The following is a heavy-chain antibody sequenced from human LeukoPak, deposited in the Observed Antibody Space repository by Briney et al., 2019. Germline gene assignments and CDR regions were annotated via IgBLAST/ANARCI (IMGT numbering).Heavy chain of an antibody. CDR2: IDANNGDT. D-gene: IGHD4-11*01. Sequence: ASVKISCKASGYTFRGNYIHWLRQAPGQGLEWMGWIDANNGDTKSAQKFQGRVTMSRDTSISTAYIDLSSLSPDDAAVYYCARDPSSVTLYFFDYWGQGTLVTVSS. CDR3: ARDPSSVTLYFFDY. V-gene: IGHV1-2*02. CDR1: GYTFRGNY. J-gene: IGHJ4*02.